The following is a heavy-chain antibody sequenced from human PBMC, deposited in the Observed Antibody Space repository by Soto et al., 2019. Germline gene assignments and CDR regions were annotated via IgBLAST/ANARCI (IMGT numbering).Heavy chain of an antibody. D-gene: IGHD1-26*01. Sequence: EVELVESGGDLVQPGGSLRLSCAASGFTFSNYWMSWVRQAPGKGLEWVANIKEDGSEKYYGDSVKGRFTISRDNAKNSLYLQMNSLRGEDTAVYFCARDKGSGIYRGSKFDYWGQGTLGTVSS. CDR2: IKEDGSEK. CDR3: ARDKGSGIYRGSKFDY. CDR1: GFTFSNYW. J-gene: IGHJ4*02. V-gene: IGHV3-7*05.